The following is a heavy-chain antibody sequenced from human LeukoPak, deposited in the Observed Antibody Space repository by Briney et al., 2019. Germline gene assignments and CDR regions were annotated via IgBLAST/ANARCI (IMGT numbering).Heavy chain of an antibody. Sequence: GGSLRLSCAASGFTVSSNYMSWVRQAPGKGLEWVSVIYSGGSTYYEDSVKGRFTISRDNSKNTLYLQMNRLRAEDTAVYYCARDKRGYSYGYYYYYYMGVWGKGTTVTISS. CDR2: IYSGGST. V-gene: IGHV3-66*01. CDR1: GFTVSSNY. D-gene: IGHD5-18*01. CDR3: ARDKRGYSYGYYYYYYMGV. J-gene: IGHJ6*03.